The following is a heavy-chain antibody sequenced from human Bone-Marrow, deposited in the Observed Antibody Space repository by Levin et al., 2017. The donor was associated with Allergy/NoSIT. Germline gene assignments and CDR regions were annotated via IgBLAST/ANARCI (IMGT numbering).Heavy chain of an antibody. Sequence: PSETLSLTCAAYGGSFSGYYWSWIRQPPGKGLEWIGEINDSGMSNYNPSLKSRVTISVDKSKKEFSLKLNSVTAADTAVYYCARGGRYDVMSGYYVGAFDVWGQGTKVTVSS. CDR2: INDSGMS. V-gene: IGHV4-34*01. J-gene: IGHJ3*01. CDR3: ARGGRYDVMSGYYVGAFDV. D-gene: IGHD3-3*01. CDR1: GGSFSGYY.